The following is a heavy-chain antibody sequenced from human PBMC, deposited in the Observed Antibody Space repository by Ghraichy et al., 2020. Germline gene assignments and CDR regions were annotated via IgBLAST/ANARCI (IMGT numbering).Heavy chain of an antibody. D-gene: IGHD5-24*01. CDR1: GGSISSSSYY. Sequence: SQTLSLTCTVSGGSISSSSYYWGWIRQPPGKGLEWIGSIYYSGSTYYNPSLKSRVTISVDTSKNQFSLKLSSVTAADTAVYYCARRVVVMATKKKGLYFDYWGQGTLVTVSS. CDR3: ARRVVVMATKKKGLYFDY. CDR2: IYYSGST. J-gene: IGHJ4*02. V-gene: IGHV4-39*01.